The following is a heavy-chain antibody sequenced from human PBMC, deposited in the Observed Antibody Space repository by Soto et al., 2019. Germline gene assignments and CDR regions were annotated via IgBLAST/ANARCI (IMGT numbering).Heavy chain of an antibody. J-gene: IGHJ6*02. CDR1: GFTFSNYE. CDR3: ARDPEIYSAKFVYGLDV. CDR2: ISNSGRAI. Sequence: VGSLRLSCAVFGFTFSNYEMNWVRQAPGKGLEWVSYISNSGRAIYYADSVKGRFTISRDNAKNSLYLQINTLRAEDTAVYYCARDPEIYSAKFVYGLDVCGQRTTVTVSS. V-gene: IGHV3-48*03. D-gene: IGHD4-4*01.